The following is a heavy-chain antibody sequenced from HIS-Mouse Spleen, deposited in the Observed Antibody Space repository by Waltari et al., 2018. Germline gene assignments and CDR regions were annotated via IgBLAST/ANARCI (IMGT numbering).Heavy chain of an antibody. V-gene: IGHV4-34*01. J-gene: IGHJ4*02. CDR1: GGSFSGYY. CDR2: INHSGST. Sequence: QVQLQQWGAGLLKPSETLSLTCAVYGGSFSGYYWSWIRQPPGKGLEWIGEINHSGSTNYNPSLKSRVPISVDTSKNQFSLKLSSVTAADTAVYYCARMGPASGSYGDYWGQGTLVTVSS. D-gene: IGHD1-26*01. CDR3: ARMGPASGSYGDY.